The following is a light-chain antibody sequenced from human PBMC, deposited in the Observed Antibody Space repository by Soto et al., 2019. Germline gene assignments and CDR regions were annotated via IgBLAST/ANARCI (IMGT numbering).Light chain of an antibody. Sequence: QSVLTQPPSASGTPGQRVTISCSGSNPNIGSHSVYWYQQLPGTAPKLLICTNNQRPSGVPDRFSGSTSGTSASLAISGLQSEDEADYYCATWDDSLSGWVFGGGTKLTVL. V-gene: IGLV1-47*01. CDR1: NPNIGSHS. J-gene: IGLJ3*02. CDR2: TNN. CDR3: ATWDDSLSGWV.